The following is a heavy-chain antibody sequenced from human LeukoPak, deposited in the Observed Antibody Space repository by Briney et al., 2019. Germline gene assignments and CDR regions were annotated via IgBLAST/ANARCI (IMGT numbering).Heavy chain of an antibody. CDR2: MNPNSGNT. D-gene: IGHD3-3*01. CDR3: ARVVRFLEWLSSTYYFDY. V-gene: IGHV1-8*01. CDR1: GYTFTSYD. J-gene: IGHJ4*02. Sequence: ASVKVSCKASGYTFTSYDINWVRQATGQGLEWMGWMNPNSGNTGYAQKFQGRVTMTRNTSISTAYMELSSLRSEDTAVYYCARVVRFLEWLSSTYYFDYWGQGTLVTVSS.